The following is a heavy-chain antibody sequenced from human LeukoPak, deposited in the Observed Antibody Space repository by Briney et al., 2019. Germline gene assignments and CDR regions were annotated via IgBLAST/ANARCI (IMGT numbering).Heavy chain of an antibody. CDR3: ARESTFRLLRNVSDI. CDR1: GYTFTIFH. Sequence: ASVKVSCKASGYTFTIFHIHWVRQATGQGLEWMGMINPSDGSTSYAQKFQGRVTMTSDRSTSTVAMDLSSLRSDDTAVYYCARESTFRLLRNVSDIWGQGTMVTVSS. J-gene: IGHJ3*02. CDR2: INPSDGST. D-gene: IGHD5-12*01. V-gene: IGHV1-46*01.